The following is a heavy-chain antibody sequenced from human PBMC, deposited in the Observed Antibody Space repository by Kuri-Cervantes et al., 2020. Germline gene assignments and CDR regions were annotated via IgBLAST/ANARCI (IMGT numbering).Heavy chain of an antibody. D-gene: IGHD3-10*01. CDR2: INKDGSET. J-gene: IGHJ6*02. CDR3: ARDYDPMILWFGESYYYYGMDV. V-gene: IGHV3-7*01. CDR1: GFTFSTYW. Sequence: GESLKISCAASGFTFSTYWMSWVRQAPGRGLEWVASINKDGSETYYVDSVKGRFTISRDNAKNSLYLQMNNLRGEDTAVYYCARDYDPMILWFGESYYYYGMDVWGQGTTVTVSS.